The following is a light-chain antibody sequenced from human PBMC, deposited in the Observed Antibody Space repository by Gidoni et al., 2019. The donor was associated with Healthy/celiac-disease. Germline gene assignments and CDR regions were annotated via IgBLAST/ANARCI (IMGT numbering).Light chain of an antibody. Sequence: SSELTQPPSVSLSPGQTASITCSGDKLGDKYACWYQQKPGQSPVLVIYQDSKRPSGIPERFSGSNSGNTATLTISGTQAMDEADYYCQAWDSSTVVFGGGTKLTV. CDR1: KLGDKY. CDR3: QAWDSSTVV. CDR2: QDS. J-gene: IGLJ2*01. V-gene: IGLV3-1*01.